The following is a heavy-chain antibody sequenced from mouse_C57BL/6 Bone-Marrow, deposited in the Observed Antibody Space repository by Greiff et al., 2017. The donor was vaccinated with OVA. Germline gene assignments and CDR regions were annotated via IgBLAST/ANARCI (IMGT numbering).Heavy chain of an antibody. CDR1: GFNIKDDY. CDR2: IDPENGDT. CDR3: TTSCYSNCSDY. Sequence: EVQLQQSGAELVRPGASVKLSCTASGFNIKDDYMHWVKQRPEQGLEWIGWIDPENGDTEYAAKFQGTATITADTSSNTAYLQLSSLTSEDTAVYYCTTSCYSNCSDYWGQGTTLTVSS. V-gene: IGHV14-4*01. J-gene: IGHJ2*01. D-gene: IGHD2-5*01.